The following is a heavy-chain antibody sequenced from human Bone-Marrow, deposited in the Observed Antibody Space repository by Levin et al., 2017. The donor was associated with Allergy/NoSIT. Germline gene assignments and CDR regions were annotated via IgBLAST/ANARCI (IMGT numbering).Heavy chain of an antibody. CDR1: GFTFSSYG. D-gene: IGHD2-21*02. CDR2: ISYDGSNK. J-gene: IGHJ5*02. CDR3: AKANDHCGGDCYADNWLDP. Sequence: SCAASGFTFSSYGMHWVRQAPGKGLEWVAVISYDGSNKYYADSVKGRFTISRDNSKNTLYLQMNSLRAEDTAVYYCAKANDHCGGDCYADNWLDPWGQGTLVTVSS. V-gene: IGHV3-30*18.